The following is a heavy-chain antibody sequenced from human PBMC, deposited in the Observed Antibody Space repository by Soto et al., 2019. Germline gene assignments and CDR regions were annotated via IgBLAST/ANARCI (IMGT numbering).Heavy chain of an antibody. D-gene: IGHD5-12*01. CDR2: IYYSVST. V-gene: IGHV4-30-4*01. CDR1: GGSISSGGYY. Sequence: QVQLQESGPGLVKPSQTLSLTCTVSGGSISSGGYYWRWLRQPPGKGLEWIGYIYYSVSTYYNPSLKSRATISVDTSNNQFSLKLSSVTAADTAVYYCAREGSGYDHTFFDYWGPGTLVTVST. J-gene: IGHJ4*02. CDR3: AREGSGYDHTFFDY.